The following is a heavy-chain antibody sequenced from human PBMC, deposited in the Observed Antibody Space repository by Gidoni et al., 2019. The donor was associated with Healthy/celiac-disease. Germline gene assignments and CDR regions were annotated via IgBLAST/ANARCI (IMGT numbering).Heavy chain of an antibody. CDR3: ARGPRMIAKTNSFYGY. CDR1: GGSFSGYY. D-gene: IGHD3-22*01. V-gene: IGHV4-34*01. CDR2: INHSGST. Sequence: QVQLQQWGAGLLKPSETLSLTCAVYGGSFSGYYWSWIRQPPGKGLEWIGEINHSGSTNYNPSLKSRVTISVDTSKNQFSLKLSSVTAADTAVYYCARGPRMIAKTNSFYGYWGQGTLVTVSS. J-gene: IGHJ4*02.